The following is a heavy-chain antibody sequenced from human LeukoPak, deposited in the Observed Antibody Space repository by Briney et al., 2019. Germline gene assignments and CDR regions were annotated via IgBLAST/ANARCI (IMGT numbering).Heavy chain of an antibody. CDR3: ASLRYSGYDVDY. Sequence: GGSLGLSCAASGFTFSSYSMNWVRQAPGKGLEWVSSISSTTNYIYYADSVRGRFTISRDNAKNSLYLQMNSLRAEDTAVYYCASLRYSGYDVDYWGQGTPVTVSS. CDR1: GFTFSSYS. CDR2: ISSTTNYI. J-gene: IGHJ4*02. D-gene: IGHD5-12*01. V-gene: IGHV3-21*01.